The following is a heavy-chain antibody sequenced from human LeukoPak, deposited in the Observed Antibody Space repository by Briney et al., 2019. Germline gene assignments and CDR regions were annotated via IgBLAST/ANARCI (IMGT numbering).Heavy chain of an antibody. J-gene: IGHJ4*02. V-gene: IGHV4-59*01. D-gene: IGHD5-18*01. CDR1: GGSISPFY. Sequence: SETLSLTCTVSGGSISPFYWSWIRQPPGKGLEWIGYIYHSGSTQYKPALKSRVTISMDKSKNQLSLKLTSVTAADTAVYYCAKRYSLWRFWGQGTLVTVSS. CDR3: AKRYSLWRF. CDR2: IYHSGST.